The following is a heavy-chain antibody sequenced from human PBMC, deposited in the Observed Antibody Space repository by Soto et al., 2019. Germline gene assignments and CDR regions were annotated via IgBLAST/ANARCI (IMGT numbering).Heavy chain of an antibody. Sequence: HPGGSLRLSCAASGFTFSSYAMSWVRQAPGKGLEWVSAISGSGGSTYYADSVKGRFTISRDNSKNTLYLQMNSLRAEDTAVYYCAKDPCSSTSCYWFDPWGQGTLVTSPQ. J-gene: IGHJ5*02. CDR1: GFTFSSYA. V-gene: IGHV3-23*01. CDR3: AKDPCSSTSCYWFDP. D-gene: IGHD2-2*01. CDR2: ISGSGGST.